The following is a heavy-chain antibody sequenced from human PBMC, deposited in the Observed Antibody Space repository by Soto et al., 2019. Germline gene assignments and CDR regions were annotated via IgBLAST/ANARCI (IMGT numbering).Heavy chain of an antibody. CDR2: INPNSGGT. V-gene: IGHV1-2*02. CDR3: ARSYVTSRPIDL. J-gene: IGHJ5*02. CDR1: GYTFTGYY. Sequence: GASVKVSCKASGYTFTGYYMHWVRQAPGQGLEWMGWINPNSGGTNYAQKFQGRVTMTRDTSISTAYMEMSSLRSEDTAMYYCARSYVTSRPIDLWGQGTLVTVSS. D-gene: IGHD3-10*02.